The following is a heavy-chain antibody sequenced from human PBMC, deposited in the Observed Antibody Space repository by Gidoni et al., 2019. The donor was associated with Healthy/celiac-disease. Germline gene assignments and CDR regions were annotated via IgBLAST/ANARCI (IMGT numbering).Heavy chain of an antibody. V-gene: IGHV3-30*18. CDR3: AKTGEAQNLCMDV. J-gene: IGHJ6*02. CDR2: ISYDGSNK. Sequence: VSGGGVVQPGRSLRLSCAASGITFSSYGMHWVRQAPGKGLEWVAVISYDGSNKYYADSVKGRFTISRDNSKNTLYLQMNSLRAEDTAVYYCAKTGEAQNLCMDVWGQGTTVTVSS. D-gene: IGHD2-21*01. CDR1: GITFSSYG.